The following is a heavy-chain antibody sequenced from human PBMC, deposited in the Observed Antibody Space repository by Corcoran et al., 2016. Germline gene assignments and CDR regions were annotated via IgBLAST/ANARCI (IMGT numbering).Heavy chain of an antibody. Sequence: QMQLVQSGPEVKKPGTSVKVSCKASGFTFTSSAVQWVRQARGQRLEWIGWIVVGSGNTNYAQKFQERVTITRDMSTSTAYMELSSLRSEDTAVYYCAAENRLLHHDYGMDVWGQGTTVTVSS. J-gene: IGHJ6*02. CDR1: GFTFTSSA. D-gene: IGHD2-2*02. CDR3: AAENRLLHHDYGMDV. CDR2: IVVGSGNT. V-gene: IGHV1-58*01.